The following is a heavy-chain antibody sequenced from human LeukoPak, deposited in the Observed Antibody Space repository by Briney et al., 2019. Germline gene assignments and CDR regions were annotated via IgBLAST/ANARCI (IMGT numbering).Heavy chain of an antibody. CDR2: INWNGGST. CDR3: AAYYYGSGSWGQFDY. D-gene: IGHD3-10*01. Sequence: GGSLRLSCAASGFTFDDYGMSWVRQAPGKGLEWVSGINWNGGSTGYADSVKGRFTISRDNAKNSLYLQMNSLRAEDTGFYYCAAYYYGSGSWGQFDYWGQGTLVTVSS. J-gene: IGHJ4*02. V-gene: IGHV3-20*04. CDR1: GFTFDDYG.